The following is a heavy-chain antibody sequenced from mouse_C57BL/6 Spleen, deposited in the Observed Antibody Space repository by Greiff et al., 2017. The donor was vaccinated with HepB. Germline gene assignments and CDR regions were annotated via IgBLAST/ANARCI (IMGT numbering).Heavy chain of an antibody. CDR2: IHPNSGST. D-gene: IGHD2-4*01. J-gene: IGHJ3*01. Sequence: QVQLQQPGAELVKPGASVKLSCKASGYTFTSYWMHWVKQRPGQGLEWIGMIHPNSGSTNYNEKFKSKATLTVDKSSSTAYMQLSSLTSEDSAVYYGARGGYYDYDAWFAYWGQGTLVTVSA. CDR3: ARGGYYDYDAWFAY. CDR1: GYTFTSYW. V-gene: IGHV1-64*01.